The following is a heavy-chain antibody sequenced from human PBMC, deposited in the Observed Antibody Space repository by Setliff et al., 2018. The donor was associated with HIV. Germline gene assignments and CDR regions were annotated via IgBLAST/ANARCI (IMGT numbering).Heavy chain of an antibody. CDR3: ATVIPSDLYY. Sequence: ASVKVSCKTSGYRFIGHYLHWVRLAPGQGPEWVGWINPETGDPNYAQKFRGRVLMTRDTSITTAFLHVAKLTSDDTAIYYCATVIPSDLYYWGQGTLVTVSS. J-gene: IGHJ4*01. D-gene: IGHD2-21*01. CDR1: GYRFIGHY. CDR2: INPETGDP. V-gene: IGHV1-2*02.